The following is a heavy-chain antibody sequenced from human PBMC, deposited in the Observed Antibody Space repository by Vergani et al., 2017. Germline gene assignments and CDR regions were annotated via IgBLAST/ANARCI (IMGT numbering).Heavy chain of an antibody. J-gene: IGHJ4*02. CDR1: GFTFSSYA. CDR3: AKVPQQGSGAAYDFWSGYYPYFDY. V-gene: IGHV3-23*01. Sequence: EVQLLESGGGLVQPGGSLRLSCAASGFTFSSYAMSWVRQAPGKGLEWVSAISGSGGSTYYADSVKGRFTISRDNSKNTLYLQRNSLRAEDTAVYYWAKVPQQGSGAAYDFWSGYYPYFDYWGQGTLVTVSS. CDR2: ISGSGGST. D-gene: IGHD3-3*01.